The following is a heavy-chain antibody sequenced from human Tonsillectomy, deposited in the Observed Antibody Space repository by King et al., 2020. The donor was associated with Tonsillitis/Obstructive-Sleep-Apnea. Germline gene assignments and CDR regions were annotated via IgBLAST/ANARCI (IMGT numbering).Heavy chain of an antibody. J-gene: IGHJ4*02. CDR2: IYYSGST. V-gene: IGHV4-39*01. CDR1: GGSISSSSYY. Sequence: QLQESGPGLVKPSETLSLTCTVSGGSISSSSYYWVWIRQPPGKGLEWIGTIYYSGSTYYNPSLKSRVTISVDTSNNQFSLKLSSVTAADTAVYYCANVLGYCSSTACYGPGNFDYWGQGTLVTVSS. CDR3: ANVLGYCSSTACYGPGNFDY. D-gene: IGHD2-2*01.